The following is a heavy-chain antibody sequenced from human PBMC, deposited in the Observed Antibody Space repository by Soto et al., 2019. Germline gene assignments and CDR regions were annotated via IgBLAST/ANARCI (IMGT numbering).Heavy chain of an antibody. J-gene: IGHJ5*02. CDR2: IIPIFGTA. Sequence: SVKVSCKASGGTFSSYAISWVRQAPGQGLEWMGGIIPIFGTANYAQKFQGRVTITADESTSTAYMELSSLRSEDTAVYYCARAGNMITFRSWFDPWGQGTLVTVSS. V-gene: IGHV1-69*13. D-gene: IGHD3-16*01. CDR1: GGTFSSYA. CDR3: ARAGNMITFRSWFDP.